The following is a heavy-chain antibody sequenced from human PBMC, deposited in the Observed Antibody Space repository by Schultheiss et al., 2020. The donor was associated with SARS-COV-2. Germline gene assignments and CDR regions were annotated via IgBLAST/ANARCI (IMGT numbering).Heavy chain of an antibody. CDR2: IYYSGST. CDR3: ARSLGITIFGVPPNDRKYYYGMDV. J-gene: IGHJ6*02. D-gene: IGHD3-3*01. Sequence: SETLSLTCTVSGGSISSGDYYWSWIRQPPGKGLEWIGYIYYSGSTYYNPSLKSRVTISVDTSKNQFSLKLSSVTAADTAVYYCARSLGITIFGVPPNDRKYYYGMDVWGQGTTVTVSS. CDR1: GGSISSGDYY. V-gene: IGHV4-30-4*01.